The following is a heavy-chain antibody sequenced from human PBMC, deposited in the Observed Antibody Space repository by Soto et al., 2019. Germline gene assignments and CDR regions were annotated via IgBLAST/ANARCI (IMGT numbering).Heavy chain of an antibody. D-gene: IGHD4-17*01. CDR2: ISYDGTNR. J-gene: IGHJ4*02. CDR1: GLTFSNYA. V-gene: IGHV3-30-3*01. Sequence: QVHLVGSGGGVVQPGRSLRLSCAASGLTFSNYAMHWVRQAPGKGLEWVAFISYDGTNRCYPDSVKGRFTISRDNSKNTVYLQMNSLKTEDTAVYYCARESSSTVTTGGGGSAKDYWGQGTLVTVSS. CDR3: ARESSSTVTTGGGGSAKDY.